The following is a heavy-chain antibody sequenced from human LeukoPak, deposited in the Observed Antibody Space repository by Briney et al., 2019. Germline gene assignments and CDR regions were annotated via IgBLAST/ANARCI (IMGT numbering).Heavy chain of an antibody. D-gene: IGHD3-10*01. CDR2: IYYSGST. J-gene: IGHJ6*02. CDR3: ARLWFGEFTDYYYGMDV. Sequence: SETLSLTCAVSGGAISSYYWSWIRQPPGKGLEWSGYIYYSGSTNYNPSLKSRVTISVDTSKNQCSLKLSSVTAADTAVYHCARLWFGEFTDYYYGMDVWGQGTTVTVSS. CDR1: GGAISSYY. V-gene: IGHV4-59*08.